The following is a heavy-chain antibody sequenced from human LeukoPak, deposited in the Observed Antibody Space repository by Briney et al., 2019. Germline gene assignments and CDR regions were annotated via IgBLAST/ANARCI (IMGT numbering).Heavy chain of an antibody. D-gene: IGHD3-3*02. CDR1: GFTFSRFS. Sequence: PGGSLRLSCAASGFTFSRFSMNWVRQAPGKGLEWVSGISWNSGSIGYADSVKGRFTISRDNAKNSLYLQMNSLRAEDTALYYCAKGSFSLLGYMDVWGKGTTVTISS. V-gene: IGHV3-9*01. CDR2: ISWNSGSI. J-gene: IGHJ6*03. CDR3: AKGSFSLLGYMDV.